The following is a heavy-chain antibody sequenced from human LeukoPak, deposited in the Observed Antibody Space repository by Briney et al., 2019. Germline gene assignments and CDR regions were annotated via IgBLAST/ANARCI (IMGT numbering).Heavy chain of an antibody. CDR2: IYYTGST. J-gene: IGHJ4*02. Sequence: SETLSLTCTVSGGSISSVYWSWIRQPPGKGLEWIGNIYYTGSTNYNPSLKSRVTISVDTSKNQFSLKLSSVTAADTAVYYCARGHRIAVAAYWGQGTLVTVSS. V-gene: IGHV4-59*12. D-gene: IGHD6-19*01. CDR1: GGSISSVY. CDR3: ARGHRIAVAAY.